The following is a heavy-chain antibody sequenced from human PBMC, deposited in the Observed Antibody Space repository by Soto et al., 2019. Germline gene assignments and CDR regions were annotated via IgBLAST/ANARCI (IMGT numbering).Heavy chain of an antibody. J-gene: IGHJ6*02. Sequence: QVQVVESGGGVVQPGTSLRLSCAASGFTFSVSAIHWVRQAPGKGLEWVAVISSDGSHQYYADSVRGRFTISRDNPKTTLYPQMNSLRAEDTAVYYCARPYCRSTRCYLYYYGMDVWGPGTTVTVSS. CDR3: ARPYCRSTRCYLYYYGMDV. D-gene: IGHD2-2*01. V-gene: IGHV3-30-3*01. CDR2: ISSDGSHQ. CDR1: GFTFSVSA.